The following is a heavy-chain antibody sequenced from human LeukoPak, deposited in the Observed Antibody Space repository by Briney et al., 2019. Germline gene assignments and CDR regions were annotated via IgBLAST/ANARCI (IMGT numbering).Heavy chain of an antibody. V-gene: IGHV1-18*01. D-gene: IGHD3-22*01. Sequence: ASVQVSCKASGGTFSSYAISWVRQAPGQGLEWMGWISAYNGNTNYAQKLQGRVTMTTDTSTSTAYMELRSLRSDDTAVYYCARDTPGLYYYDSSGYYPDYYYYGMDVWGQGTTVTVSS. CDR3: ARDTPGLYYYDSSGYYPDYYYYGMDV. CDR2: ISAYNGNT. CDR1: GGTFSSYA. J-gene: IGHJ6*02.